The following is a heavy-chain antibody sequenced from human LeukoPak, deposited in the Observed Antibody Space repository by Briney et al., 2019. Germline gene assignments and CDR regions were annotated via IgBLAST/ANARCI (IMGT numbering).Heavy chain of an antibody. Sequence: EASVKVSCKASGGTFSSYAISWVRQAPGQGLEWMGRIIPILGIANYAQKFQGRVTITADKSTSTAYMELSSLRSEDTAVYYCARFSDRRVDTAMDNYYYYGMDVWGQGTTVIVSS. CDR2: IIPILGIA. CDR3: ARFSDRRVDTAMDNYYYYGMDV. J-gene: IGHJ6*02. D-gene: IGHD5-18*01. CDR1: GGTFSSYA. V-gene: IGHV1-69*04.